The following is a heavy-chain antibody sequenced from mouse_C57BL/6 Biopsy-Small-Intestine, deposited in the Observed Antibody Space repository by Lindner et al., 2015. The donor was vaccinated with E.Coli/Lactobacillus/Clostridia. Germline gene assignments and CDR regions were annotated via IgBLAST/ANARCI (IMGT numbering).Heavy chain of an antibody. V-gene: IGHV1-19*01. D-gene: IGHD3-2*02. Sequence: VQLQESGPVLVKPGASVKMSCKASGYTFTDYYMNWVEQSHGKSLEWIGVINPYNGGTSYNQKFKGKATLTVDKSSSTAYMELNSLTSEDSAVYYCASQQLRLRAMDYWGQGTSVTVSS. CDR1: GYTFTDYY. J-gene: IGHJ4*01. CDR2: INPYNGGT. CDR3: ASQQLRLRAMDY.